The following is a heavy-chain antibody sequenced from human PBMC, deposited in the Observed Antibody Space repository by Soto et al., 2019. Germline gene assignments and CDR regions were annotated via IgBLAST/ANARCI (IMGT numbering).Heavy chain of an antibody. J-gene: IGHJ5*02. D-gene: IGHD6-19*01. CDR2: ISSSSSYI. CDR3: AREGYSSGLWGFDP. Sequence: GGPLRLSCASSGFTFSSYSMNWVRQAPGKGLEWVSSISSSSSYIYYADSVKGRFTISRDNAKNSLYLQMNSLRAEDTAVYYCAREGYSSGLWGFDPWGQGTLVTVSS. V-gene: IGHV3-21*01. CDR1: GFTFSSYS.